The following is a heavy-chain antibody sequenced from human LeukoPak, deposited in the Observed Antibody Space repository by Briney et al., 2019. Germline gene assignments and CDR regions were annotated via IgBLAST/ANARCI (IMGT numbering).Heavy chain of an antibody. V-gene: IGHV3-23*01. D-gene: IGHD2-2*01. CDR1: GFTFSSYS. J-gene: IGHJ4*02. Sequence: PGGSLRLPCAASGFTFSSYSMSWVRQVPGKGLEWVSVIGSGGSGGTSYADSVRGRFTMSRDDSKNTLFLQMNSLRAEDTAVYYCAKRGCDTTTCSYGFDYWGRGTLVTVSS. CDR2: IGSGGSGGT. CDR3: AKRGCDTTTCSYGFDY.